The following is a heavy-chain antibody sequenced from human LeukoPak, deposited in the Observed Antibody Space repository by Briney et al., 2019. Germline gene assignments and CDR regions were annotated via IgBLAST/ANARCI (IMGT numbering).Heavy chain of an antibody. J-gene: IGHJ4*02. D-gene: IGHD3-9*01. CDR1: GGSISSYY. V-gene: IGHV4-4*07. CDR2: IYTSGST. CDR3: AKGRKDFDTNLGPFDS. Sequence: PSETLSLTCTVSGGSISSYYWSWIRQPAGKGLEWIGRIYTSGSTNYNPSLKSRVTISVGTSKTQFSLKVTSVTTADTAVYYCAKGRKDFDTNLGPFDSWGQGILVTVSS.